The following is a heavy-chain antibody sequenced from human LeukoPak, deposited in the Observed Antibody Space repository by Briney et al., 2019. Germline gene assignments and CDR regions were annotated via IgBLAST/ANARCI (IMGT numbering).Heavy chain of an antibody. D-gene: IGHD3-3*01. CDR2: IYYSGST. J-gene: IGHJ6*02. V-gene: IGHV4-59*01. CDR3: ARVAPSITIFGVAPMDV. CDR1: GGSISSYY. Sequence: SVTLSLTCTVSGGSISSYYWSWIRQPPGKGLEWIGYIYYSGSTNYNPSLKSRVTISVDTSKNQFSLKLSSVTAADTAVYYCARVAPSITIFGVAPMDVWGQGTTVTVSS.